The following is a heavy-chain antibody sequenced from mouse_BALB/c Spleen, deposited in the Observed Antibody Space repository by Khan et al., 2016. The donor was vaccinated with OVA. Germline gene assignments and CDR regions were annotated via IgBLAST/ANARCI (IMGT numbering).Heavy chain of an antibody. V-gene: IGHV5-17*02. CDR1: GFTFSGFG. Sequence: EVELVESGGGLVQPGGSRKLSCAASGFTFSGFGMHWVRQAPEKGLEWVAFISSDSNTIYYADTVKGRFTISRDNPKTTLFLQMTSLRSEDTAMYFCARTGDYYFDYWGQGTTLTVSS. CDR2: ISSDSNTI. D-gene: IGHD2-13*01. CDR3: ARTGDYYFDY. J-gene: IGHJ2*01.